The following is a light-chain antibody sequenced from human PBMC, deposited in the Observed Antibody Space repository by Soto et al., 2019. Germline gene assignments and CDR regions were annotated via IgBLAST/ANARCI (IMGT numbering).Light chain of an antibody. V-gene: IGLV2-23*02. Sequence: QSVLTQPASVSGSPGQSITISCTGTSSDVGSYNLVSWYQQHPGKATKLMIYEVSKRPSGVTNSFSGSKSGNTASLTISGLQAEDEADYYCTSYAGDTAPYVFGTGTKVTVL. J-gene: IGLJ1*01. CDR3: TSYAGDTAPYV. CDR1: SSDVGSYNL. CDR2: EVS.